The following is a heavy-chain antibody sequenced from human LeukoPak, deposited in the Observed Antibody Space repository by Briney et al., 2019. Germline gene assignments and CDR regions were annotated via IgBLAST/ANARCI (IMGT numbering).Heavy chain of an antibody. CDR1: GYTFTSYG. D-gene: IGHD7-27*01. CDR3: ATVEDWGQFDY. V-gene: IGHV1-18*01. J-gene: IGHJ4*02. Sequence: ASVKVSCKASGYTFTSYGISWVRQAPGQGLEWMGWISAYNGNTNYAQKFQGRVTMTEDTSTDTAYMELSSLRSEDTAVYYCATVEDWGQFDYWGQGTLVTVSS. CDR2: ISAYNGNT.